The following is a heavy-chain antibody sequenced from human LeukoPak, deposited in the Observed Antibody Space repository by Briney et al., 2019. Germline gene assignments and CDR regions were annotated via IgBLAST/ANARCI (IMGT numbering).Heavy chain of an antibody. CDR1: GASITSFH. CDR2: IYSSGST. Sequence: SETLSLTCTVSGASITSFHWTWIRQPAGKGREWIGLIYSSGSTIYNPSLQSRVAMSVDMTKDQLSLKLSSVTAADTAMYYCARKDGDYWGQGTLVTVSS. J-gene: IGHJ4*02. CDR3: ARKDGDY. V-gene: IGHV4-4*07. D-gene: IGHD6-6*01.